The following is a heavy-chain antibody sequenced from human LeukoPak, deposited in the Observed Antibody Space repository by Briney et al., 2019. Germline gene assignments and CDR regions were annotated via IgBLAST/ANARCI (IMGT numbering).Heavy chain of an antibody. CDR3: ALSRYDYVWGSYRYDY. V-gene: IGHV3-74*01. J-gene: IGHJ4*02. D-gene: IGHD3-16*02. Sequence: GGALRLSFAASGFTLSSYWMHWVRQAPGKGVVGVSRINSDGSSTSYAGSVKGRFTISRDHAKNPLYLQMNSLRAEDTAVYYCALSRYDYVWGSYRYDYWGQGTLVTVSS. CDR1: GFTLSSYW. CDR2: INSDGSST.